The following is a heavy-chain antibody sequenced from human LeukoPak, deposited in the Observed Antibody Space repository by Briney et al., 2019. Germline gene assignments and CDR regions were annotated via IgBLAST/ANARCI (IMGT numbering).Heavy chain of an antibody. Sequence: GGSLRLSCAASGFTFSRCGMHWVRQAPGKGLEWVAFIRYDGSNNYYADSVKGRFTISRDNSKNTLYLQMNSLRAEDTAVYYCAKDDISCRNYFDYWGQGTLVTVSS. CDR3: AKDDISCRNYFDY. D-gene: IGHD3-3*02. V-gene: IGHV3-30*02. CDR2: IRYDGSNN. J-gene: IGHJ4*02. CDR1: GFTFSRCG.